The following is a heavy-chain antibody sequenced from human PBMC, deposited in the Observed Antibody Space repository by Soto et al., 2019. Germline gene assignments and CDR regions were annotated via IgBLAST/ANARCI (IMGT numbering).Heavy chain of an antibody. V-gene: IGHV3-11*01. D-gene: IGHD3-16*01. CDR1: GFSFSDAY. CDR2: ISDSGNTV. Sequence: QVQLVESGGGLVKPGGSLRLSCVASGFSFSDAYMTWIRQAPGKVLEWISYISDSGNTVYYADSVKGRFTISRDNAKNSLFLQMNSLRGEDTGVYYCARDLEKWLQPWGFDYWGQGTLVTVSS. J-gene: IGHJ4*02. CDR3: ARDLEKWLQPWGFDY.